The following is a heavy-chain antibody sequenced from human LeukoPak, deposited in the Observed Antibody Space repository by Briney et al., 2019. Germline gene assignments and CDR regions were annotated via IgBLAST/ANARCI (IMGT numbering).Heavy chain of an antibody. CDR1: GFNFNTYT. D-gene: IGHD7-27*01. J-gene: IGHJ4*02. V-gene: IGHV3-48*01. CDR3: ARDPPNWGFGY. Sequence: GGSLRLSCAASGFNFNTYTMNWVRQAPGKGLEWVSYISSSSSTIYYADSVRGRFTISRDNAKKSLYLRMNSLRPDDTAVYYCARDPPNWGFGYWGQGTLVTVSS. CDR2: ISSSSSTI.